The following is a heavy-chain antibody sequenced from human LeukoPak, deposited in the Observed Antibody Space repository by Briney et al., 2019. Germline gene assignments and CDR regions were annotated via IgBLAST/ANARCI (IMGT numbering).Heavy chain of an antibody. Sequence: GGSLRLSCAASGFTFSSYNMNWVRQAPGKGLDWVSSITSGSSYIYYADSLKGRFTISRDNAKNSLYLQMNSLRAEDTAVYYCARDRYSGYDWDYWGQGTLVTVSS. CDR3: ARDRYSGYDWDY. V-gene: IGHV3-21*01. CDR1: GFTFSSYN. CDR2: ITSGSSYI. J-gene: IGHJ4*02. D-gene: IGHD5-12*01.